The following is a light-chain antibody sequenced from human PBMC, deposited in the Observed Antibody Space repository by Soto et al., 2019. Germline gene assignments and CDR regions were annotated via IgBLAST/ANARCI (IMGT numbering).Light chain of an antibody. J-gene: IGLJ2*01. CDR3: SSYTSSSTLYVV. CDR2: DVS. CDR1: SSDVGGYNY. V-gene: IGLV2-14*01. Sequence: QSALTQPASVSGSPGQSITISCTGTSSDVGGYNYVSWYQQHPGKAPKLMIYDVSNRPSGVSNRFSGSKSGNTASLPISGLQAEDEDDYYCSSYTSSSTLYVVFGGGTKVTVL.